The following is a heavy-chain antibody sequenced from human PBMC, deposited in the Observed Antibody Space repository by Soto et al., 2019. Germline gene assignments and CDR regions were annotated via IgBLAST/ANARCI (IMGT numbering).Heavy chain of an antibody. CDR2: ISYDGDNK. J-gene: IGHJ4*02. D-gene: IGHD3-22*01. V-gene: IGHV3-30*18. CDR1: GFTFSSYG. CDR3: AKDTYYYDSREGLDY. Sequence: QVQLVESGGGVVQPGRSLRLSCAASGFTFSSYGMNWVRQTPGKGLEWVAVISYDGDNKDYADSVRGRFTISRDNSKSTMYLQMNSLRAEDMAIYYCAKDTYYYDSREGLDYWGQGTLVTVSS.